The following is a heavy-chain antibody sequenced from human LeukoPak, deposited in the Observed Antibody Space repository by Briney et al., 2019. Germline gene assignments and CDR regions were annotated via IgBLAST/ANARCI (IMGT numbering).Heavy chain of an antibody. Sequence: GASVKVSCKASGYTFTSYGISWVRQAPGQGLEWMGWISAYNGNTNYAQKPQGRVTMTTDTSTSTAYMELRSLRSDDTAVYYCARARAVGVLYYFDYWGQGTLVTVSS. D-gene: IGHD1-26*01. J-gene: IGHJ4*02. V-gene: IGHV1-18*01. CDR2: ISAYNGNT. CDR1: GYTFTSYG. CDR3: ARARAVGVLYYFDY.